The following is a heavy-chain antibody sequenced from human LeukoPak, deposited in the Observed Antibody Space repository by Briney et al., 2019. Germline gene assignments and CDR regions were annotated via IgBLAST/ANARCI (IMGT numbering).Heavy chain of an antibody. J-gene: IGHJ4*02. D-gene: IGHD5-12*01. CDR3: ARGSWRVARIPDY. CDR1: GFTFSDYY. Sequence: SGGSLRLSCAASGFTFSDYYLTWIRQAPGKGLEWVSYIGASATAIHYADSVKGRFTIFRDNAKNSLYLQMNRLRAEDTAVYYCARGSWRVARIPDYWGQGTLVTVSS. CDR2: IGASATAI. V-gene: IGHV3-11*01.